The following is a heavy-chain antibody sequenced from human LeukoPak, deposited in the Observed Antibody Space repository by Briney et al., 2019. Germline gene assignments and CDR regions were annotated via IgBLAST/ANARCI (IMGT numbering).Heavy chain of an antibody. V-gene: IGHV3-30-3*01. CDR2: ISYDGSNK. J-gene: IGHJ4*02. CDR1: GFTFSSYA. Sequence: GRSLRLSCAASGFTFSSYAMYWVRQAPGKGLEWVAVISYDGSNKYYADSVKGRFTISRDNSKNTLYLQMNSLRAEDTAVYYCAGNFDYWGQGTLVTVSS. CDR3: AGNFDY.